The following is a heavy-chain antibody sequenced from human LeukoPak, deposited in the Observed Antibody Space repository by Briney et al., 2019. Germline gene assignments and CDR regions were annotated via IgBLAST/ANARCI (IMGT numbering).Heavy chain of an antibody. V-gene: IGHV3-23*01. CDR3: AKDLSMVRGVPS. CDR2: ISGSGGST. CDR1: GFTFSSYA. J-gene: IGHJ5*02. Sequence: GGSLRLSCAASGFTFSSYAMSWVRQAPGKGLEWVSAISGSGGSTYYADSVKGRFTISRDNAKNSLYLQMNSLRAEDTALYYCAKDLSMVRGVPSWGQGTLVTVSS. D-gene: IGHD3-10*01.